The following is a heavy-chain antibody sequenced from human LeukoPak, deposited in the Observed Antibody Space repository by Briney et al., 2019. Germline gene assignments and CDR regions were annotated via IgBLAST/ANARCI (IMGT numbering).Heavy chain of an antibody. CDR1: GFSFTTYA. Sequence: GGSLRLSCSASGFSFTTYAMHWVRQAPGKGPEYVSAISSNGGSTHYADSVKGRFTISGDNSKNTLYLQMNSLRAEDTAVYYCARARDGSFDVWGQGTMVTVSS. D-gene: IGHD5-24*01. CDR3: ARARDGSFDV. V-gene: IGHV3-64*04. J-gene: IGHJ3*01. CDR2: ISSNGGST.